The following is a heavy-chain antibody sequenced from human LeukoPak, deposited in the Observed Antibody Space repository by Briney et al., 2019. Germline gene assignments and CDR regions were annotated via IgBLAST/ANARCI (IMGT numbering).Heavy chain of an antibody. Sequence: PSETLSLTCAVYGGSFSGYYWSWIRQPPGKGPEWIGEINHSGSTNYNPSLKSRVTISVDTSKNQFSLKLSSVTAADTAVYYCAMGWYFDYWGQGTLVTVSS. CDR1: GGSFSGYY. V-gene: IGHV4-34*01. CDR3: AMGWYFDY. J-gene: IGHJ4*02. CDR2: INHSGST.